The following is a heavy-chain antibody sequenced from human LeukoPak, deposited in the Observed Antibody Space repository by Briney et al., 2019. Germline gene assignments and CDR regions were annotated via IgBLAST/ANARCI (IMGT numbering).Heavy chain of an antibody. CDR2: INPSGGST. CDR1: GYTFTSYY. Sequence: ASVKVSCKESGYTFTSYYMHWVRQAPGQGLEWMGIINPSGGSTSYAQKFQGRVTMTRDTSTSTVYMELSSLRPEDTAVYYCAREGITGTTYFDYWGQGTLVTVSS. J-gene: IGHJ4*02. CDR3: AREGITGTTYFDY. D-gene: IGHD1-7*01. V-gene: IGHV1-46*01.